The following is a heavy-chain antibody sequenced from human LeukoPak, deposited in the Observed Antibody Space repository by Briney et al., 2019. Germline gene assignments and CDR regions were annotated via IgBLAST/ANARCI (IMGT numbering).Heavy chain of an antibody. CDR2: IRSKANSYAT. V-gene: IGHV3-73*01. D-gene: IGHD6-19*01. CDR3: TRREGSSGPWS. J-gene: IGHJ3*01. Sequence: GGSLRLSCAASGFTFSGSAMHWVRQASGKGLEWVGRIRSKANSYATAYAASVKGRFTISRDDSKNTAYLQMNSLKTEDTAVYYCTRREGSSGPWSWGQGTMVTVSS. CDR1: GFTFSGSA.